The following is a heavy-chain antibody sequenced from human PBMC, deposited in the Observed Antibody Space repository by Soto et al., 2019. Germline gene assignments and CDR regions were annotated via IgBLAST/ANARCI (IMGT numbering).Heavy chain of an antibody. CDR3: ASTNIVVVVAANYYGMDV. Sequence: QVQLVQSGAEVKKPGSSVKVSCKASGGTFSSYAISWVRQAPGQGLEWMGGIIPIFGTANYAQKFQGRVTITADESMSTAYMELSSLRSEDTAVYYCASTNIVVVVAANYYGMDVWGQGTTVTVSS. J-gene: IGHJ6*02. D-gene: IGHD2-15*01. CDR1: GGTFSSYA. CDR2: IIPIFGTA. V-gene: IGHV1-69*01.